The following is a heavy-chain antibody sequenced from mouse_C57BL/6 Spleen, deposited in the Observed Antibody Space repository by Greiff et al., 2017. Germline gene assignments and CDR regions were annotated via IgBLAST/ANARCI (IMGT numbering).Heavy chain of an antibody. CDR2: ISSGSSTI. J-gene: IGHJ2*01. CDR3: ARGGKANFDY. CDR1: GFTFSDYG. D-gene: IGHD1-1*01. Sequence: VQLKESGGGLVKPGGSLKLSCAASGFTFSDYGMHWVRQAPEKGLEWVAYISSGSSTIYYADTVKGRFTISRDNAKNTLFLQMTSLRSEDTAMYYCARGGKANFDYWGQGTTLTVSS. V-gene: IGHV5-17*01.